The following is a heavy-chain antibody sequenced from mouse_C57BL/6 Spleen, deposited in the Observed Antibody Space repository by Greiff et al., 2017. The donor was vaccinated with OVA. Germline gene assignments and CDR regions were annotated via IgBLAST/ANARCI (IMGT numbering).Heavy chain of an antibody. CDR3: ARERGYDYDVWFAY. J-gene: IGHJ3*01. D-gene: IGHD2-4*01. V-gene: IGHV1-66*01. CDR1: GYSFTSYY. CDR2: IYPGSGNT. Sequence: QVQLKESGPELVKPGASVKISCKASGYSFTSYYIHWVKQRPGQGLEWIGWIYPGSGNTKYNEKFKGKATLTADTSSSTAYMQLSSLTSEDSAVYYCARERGYDYDVWFAYGGQGTLVTVSA.